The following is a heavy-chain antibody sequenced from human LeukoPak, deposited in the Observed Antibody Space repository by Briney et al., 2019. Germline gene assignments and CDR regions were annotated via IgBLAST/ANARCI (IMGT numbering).Heavy chain of an antibody. D-gene: IGHD6-19*01. Sequence: SETLSLTCTVSGYSISGGYYWGWVRQPPGKGLEWIGTIFQSVSTYYNPSLKSRVTTSVDTSKNQFSLKLSSVTAADTAVYYCARNNSNGFDFWSQGPLVTVSS. CDR1: GYSISGGYY. CDR2: IFQSVST. V-gene: IGHV4-38-2*02. CDR3: ARNNSNGFDF. J-gene: IGHJ4*02.